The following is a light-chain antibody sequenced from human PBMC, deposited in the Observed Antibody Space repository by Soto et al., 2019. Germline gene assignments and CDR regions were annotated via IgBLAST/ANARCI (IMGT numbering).Light chain of an antibody. CDR1: QSIDRD. V-gene: IGKV3-20*01. CDR3: QQHGNSPRT. J-gene: IGKJ1*01. Sequence: EIVLTQYPGTLSLSPGERATLSCRASQSIDRDLSWYQQKPGQAPRLLISGASNRATGIPDRFSGSGSGTDFTLTISRLEPEDFAVYYCQQHGNSPRTFGQGTKVDIK. CDR2: GAS.